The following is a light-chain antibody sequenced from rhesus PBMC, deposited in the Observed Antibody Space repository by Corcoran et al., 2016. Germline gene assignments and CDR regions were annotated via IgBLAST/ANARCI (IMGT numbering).Light chain of an antibody. V-gene: IGKV1-33*02. Sequence: DIQMTQSPSSLSASVGDRVTITCQASQGISSWLAWYQQKPGKAPTCLIDAATSLQSGAPSRSSGSGSWTDFPRTISSLQPEDFATYYCQQHNSYPLTFGGGTKVEIK. J-gene: IGKJ4*01. CDR3: QQHNSYPLT. CDR1: QGISSW. CDR2: AAT.